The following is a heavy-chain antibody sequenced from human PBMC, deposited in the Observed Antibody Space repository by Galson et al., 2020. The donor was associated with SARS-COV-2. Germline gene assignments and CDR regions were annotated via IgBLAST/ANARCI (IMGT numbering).Heavy chain of an antibody. CDR3: ATSVRYQLLVIWEPFDS. CDR1: GYTLTELS. Sequence: ASVKVSCKVSGYTLTELSMHWVRQAPGKGLEWMGGFDPEDGETIYAQKFQGRVTMTEDTSTDTAYMELSSLRSEDTAVYYCATSVRYQLLVIWEPFDSWGQGTLVTVSS. D-gene: IGHD2-2*01. J-gene: IGHJ4*02. V-gene: IGHV1-24*01. CDR2: FDPEDGET.